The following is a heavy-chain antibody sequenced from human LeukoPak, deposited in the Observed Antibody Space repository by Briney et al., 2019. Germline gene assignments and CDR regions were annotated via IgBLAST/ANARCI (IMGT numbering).Heavy chain of an antibody. V-gene: IGHV7-4-1*02. CDR1: GYTFTSYA. CDR3: AREFAGGSSTYYFDY. Sequence: ASVTVSCKASGYTFTSYAMNWVRQAPGQGLEWMGWINTNTGNPTYAQGFTGRFVFSLDASVSTAYLQISSLKAEDTAVYYCAREFAGGSSTYYFDYWGQGTLVTVSS. CDR2: INTNTGNP. J-gene: IGHJ4*02. D-gene: IGHD3-10*01.